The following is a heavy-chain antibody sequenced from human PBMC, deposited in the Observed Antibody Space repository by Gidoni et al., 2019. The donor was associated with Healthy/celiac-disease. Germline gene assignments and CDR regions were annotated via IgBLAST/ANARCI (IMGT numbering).Heavy chain of an antibody. CDR3: AKDFTIFGAGYGY. J-gene: IGHJ4*02. CDR1: GFTFSSYD. D-gene: IGHD3-3*01. Sequence: EVQLLESGGGLVQPGGSLRLSCAASGFTFSSYDMSWVRQAPGKGLEWVSAISGSGGSTYYADSVKGRFTISRDNSKNTLYLQMNSLRAEDTAVYYCAKDFTIFGAGYGYWGQGTLVTVSS. CDR2: ISGSGGST. V-gene: IGHV3-23*01.